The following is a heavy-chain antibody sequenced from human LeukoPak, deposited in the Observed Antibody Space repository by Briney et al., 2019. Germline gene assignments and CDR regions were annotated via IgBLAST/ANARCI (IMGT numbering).Heavy chain of an antibody. CDR1: GFTFSSYG. Sequence: GGSLRLSCAVSGFTFSSYGMSWVRQAPGKGLEWVSAISDSGGSTYYADSVKGRFTISRDNAKSSLFLQMNSLRAEDTAVYYCATYSGYDRIFDYWGQGTLVTVSS. J-gene: IGHJ4*02. D-gene: IGHD5-12*01. CDR3: ATYSGYDRIFDY. CDR2: ISDSGGST. V-gene: IGHV3-23*01.